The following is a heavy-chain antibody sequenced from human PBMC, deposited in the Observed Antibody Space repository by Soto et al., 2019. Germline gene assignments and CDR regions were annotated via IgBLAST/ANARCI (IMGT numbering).Heavy chain of an antibody. CDR1: VYTFTSYG. D-gene: IGHD2-15*01. CDR3: AIDRGVVGIFVD. J-gene: IGHJ4*02. V-gene: IGHV1-18*01. CDR2: ISAYNGNT. Sequence: GASVKVSCKDPVYTFTSYGISWVRQAPGQEIEWMGWISAYNGNTNYAQKLQGRVTMTTDTSTSTANMELKSLRSDDTAVYYCAIDRGVVGIFVDWCQGILVTVFS.